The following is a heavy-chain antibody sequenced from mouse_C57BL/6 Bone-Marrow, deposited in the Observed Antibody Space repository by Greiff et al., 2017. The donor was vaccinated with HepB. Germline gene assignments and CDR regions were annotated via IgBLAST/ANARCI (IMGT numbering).Heavy chain of an antibody. CDR1: GFSLTSYA. V-gene: IGHV2-9-1*01. CDR2: IWTGGGT. D-gene: IGHD1-1*01. J-gene: IGHJ3*01. Sequence: VHLVESGPGLVAPSQSLSITCTVSGFSLTSYAISWVRQPPGKGLEWLGVIWTGGGTNYNSALKSRLSISKDNSKSQVFLKMNSLQTDDTARYYCARTPYYYGSSYDFAYWGQGTLVTVSA. CDR3: ARTPYYYGSSYDFAY.